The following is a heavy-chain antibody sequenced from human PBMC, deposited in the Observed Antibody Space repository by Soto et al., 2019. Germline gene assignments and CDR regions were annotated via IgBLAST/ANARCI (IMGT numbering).Heavy chain of an antibody. Sequence: GGSLRLSCAASGFTFSSYSMNWVRQAPGKGLEWVSYISGGSSTIYYADSVKGRFTISRDNAMNSLFLQMNSLRDEDTAVYYCAGGKYFDWWGQGTLVTVSS. J-gene: IGHJ4*02. CDR1: GFTFSSYS. D-gene: IGHD3-16*01. CDR2: ISGGSSTI. V-gene: IGHV3-48*02. CDR3: AGGKYFDW.